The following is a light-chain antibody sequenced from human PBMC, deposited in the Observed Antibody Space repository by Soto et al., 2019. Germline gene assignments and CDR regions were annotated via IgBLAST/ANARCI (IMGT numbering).Light chain of an antibody. CDR1: QSISSW. J-gene: IGKJ1*01. Sequence: DIQMTQSPSTLSAFVGDRVTITCRASQSISSWLAWYQQKPGKAPKLLIYDASGLKSGVPSRFSGSGSGTEFTLTISSLQPDDFATYYCQQYNSFSRRTFGQGTKVDIK. CDR3: QQYNSFSRRT. CDR2: DAS. V-gene: IGKV1-5*01.